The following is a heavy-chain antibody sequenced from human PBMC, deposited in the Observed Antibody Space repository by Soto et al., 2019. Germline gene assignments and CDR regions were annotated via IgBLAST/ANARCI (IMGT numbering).Heavy chain of an antibody. V-gene: IGHV3-48*03. CDR2: ISSSGSTI. CDR1: GFTFSSYE. Sequence: EVQLVESGGDLVQPGGSLRLSCAASGFTFSSYEMNWVRQAPGKGLEWVSYISSSGSTIYYADSVKGRFTISRDNAKNSLYLQMNSLRAEDTAVYYCARDYYDAPGNYWGQGTLVTVSS. CDR3: ARDYYDAPGNY. D-gene: IGHD3-22*01. J-gene: IGHJ4*02.